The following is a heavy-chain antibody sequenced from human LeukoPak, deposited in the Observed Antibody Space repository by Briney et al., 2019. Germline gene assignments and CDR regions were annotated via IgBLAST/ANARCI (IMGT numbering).Heavy chain of an antibody. CDR1: GFTVSSYS. CDR2: ISSSSSYI. CDR3: ARTSGYSSSWYFDY. J-gene: IGHJ4*02. V-gene: IGHV3-21*01. D-gene: IGHD6-13*01. Sequence: PGGSLRLSCAASGFTVSSYSINWVRQAPGKGLEWVSSISSSSSYIYYADSVKGRFTISRDNAKNSLYLQMNRLRAEDTAVYYCARTSGYSSSWYFDYWGQGTLVTVSS.